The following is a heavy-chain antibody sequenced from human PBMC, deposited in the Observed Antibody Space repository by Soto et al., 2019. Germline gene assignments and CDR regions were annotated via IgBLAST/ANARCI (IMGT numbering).Heavy chain of an antibody. CDR2: IYQSGST. J-gene: IGHJ4*02. CDR3: ARGPAYCRAGSCYSISGFDY. CDR1: GVSISTGVYS. Sequence: SETLSLTCAVSGVSISTGVYSWNWIRQPPGKGLEWIGNIYQSGSTYYNPALKSRVTISVDMSKNQLSLRLSSVTAADTAVYYCARGPAYCRAGSCYSISGFDYWGQGTLVTVS. D-gene: IGHD2-15*01. V-gene: IGHV4-30-2*01.